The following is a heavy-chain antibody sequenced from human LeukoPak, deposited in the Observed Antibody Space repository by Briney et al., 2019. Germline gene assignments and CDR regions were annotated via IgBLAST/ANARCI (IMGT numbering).Heavy chain of an antibody. CDR3: AATDDGNNWSLYFAS. J-gene: IGHJ1*01. CDR1: GYSISSGYY. CDR2: IYHSGST. V-gene: IGHV4-38-2*02. Sequence: SETLSLTCTVSGYSISSGYYWGWIRQPPGKGLEWIGSIYHSGSTYYNPSLKSRVTISVDTSKNQFSLKLSSVTAADTAVYYCAATDDGNNWSLYFASWGQGSLVTVSS. D-gene: IGHD5-24*01.